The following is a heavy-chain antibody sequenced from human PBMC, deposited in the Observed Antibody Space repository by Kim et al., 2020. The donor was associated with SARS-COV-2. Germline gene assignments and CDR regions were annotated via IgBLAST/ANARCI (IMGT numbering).Heavy chain of an antibody. Sequence: SQTLSLTCAISGDRVSSNSATWHWIRQSPSRGLEWLGRTYYRSKWYNDYAVSMKSRMTIHPDTSKNQVSLQLNSVTPEDTAVYYCVRLVGNSWLDYWGQGTLVTVSS. V-gene: IGHV6-1*01. J-gene: IGHJ4*02. CDR3: VRLVGNSWLDY. CDR2: TYYRSKWYN. D-gene: IGHD6-13*01. CDR1: GDRVSSNSAT.